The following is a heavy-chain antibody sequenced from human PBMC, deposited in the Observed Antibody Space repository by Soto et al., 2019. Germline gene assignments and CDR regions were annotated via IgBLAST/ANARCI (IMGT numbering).Heavy chain of an antibody. Sequence: SVKVSCKASGXTFSSYAISWVRQAPGQGLEWMGGIIPIFGTANYAQKFQGRVTITADESTSTAYMELSSLRSEDTAVYYCARDPDSSSWHPNWFAPWGQGTLVTVSS. D-gene: IGHD6-13*01. J-gene: IGHJ5*02. CDR2: IIPIFGTA. CDR3: ARDPDSSSWHPNWFAP. V-gene: IGHV1-69*13. CDR1: GXTFSSYA.